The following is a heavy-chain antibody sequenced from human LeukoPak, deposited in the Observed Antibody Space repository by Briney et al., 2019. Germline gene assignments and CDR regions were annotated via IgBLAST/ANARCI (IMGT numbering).Heavy chain of an antibody. D-gene: IGHD6-19*01. V-gene: IGHV1-8*01. CDR2: MNAKSGNT. CDR1: GYTFTSD. CDR3: ASSVTVAGYYYYYMDV. J-gene: IGHJ6*03. Sequence: ASVKVSCKTSGYTFTSDINSVRQAPGQGLEWMGWMNAKSGNTGCAQKFQGRVTMTRNTSISTAYMELSSLRSEDTAVYYCASSVTVAGYYYYYMDVWGKGTTVTVSS.